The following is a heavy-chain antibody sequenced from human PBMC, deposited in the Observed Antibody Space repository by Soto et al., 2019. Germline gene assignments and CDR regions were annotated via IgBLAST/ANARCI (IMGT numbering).Heavy chain of an antibody. Sequence: QVQLVQSGAEVKKPGASVKVSCKASGYTCTTYGISWVRQAPGQGLEWMGWISAYNGNTNYAQKLQGRVTMTTDTSTSTAYMELRSLSSDDTAVHYCARVMTLTKQVLGGDYYGMDVWGQGTTVTVSS. V-gene: IGHV1-18*01. J-gene: IGHJ6*02. D-gene: IGHD3-16*01. CDR1: GYTCTTYG. CDR3: ARVMTLTKQVLGGDYYGMDV. CDR2: ISAYNGNT.